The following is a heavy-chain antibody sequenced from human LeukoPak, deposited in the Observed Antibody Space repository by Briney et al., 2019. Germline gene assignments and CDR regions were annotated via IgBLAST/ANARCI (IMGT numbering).Heavy chain of an antibody. CDR1: GFTVSSNY. D-gene: IGHD4-11*01. CDR3: ARADDYRNYYYGMDV. Sequence: GGSLRLSCAASGFTVSSNYMSWVRQAPGKGLEWVSVIYSGGSTYYADSVKGRFTTSRDNSKNTLYLQMNSLRAEDTAVYYCARADDYRNYYYGMDVWGQGTTVTVSS. J-gene: IGHJ6*02. V-gene: IGHV3-66*01. CDR2: IYSGGST.